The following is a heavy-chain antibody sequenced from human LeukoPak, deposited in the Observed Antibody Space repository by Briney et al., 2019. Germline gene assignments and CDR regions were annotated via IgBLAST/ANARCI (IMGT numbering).Heavy chain of an antibody. J-gene: IGHJ4*02. CDR2: MNTNSGNT. CDR1: GYTFPNYD. D-gene: IGHD5-12*01. CDR3: TRGLRDSGYHDLIDY. Sequence: ASVTVSCTASGYTFPNYDINGVRQAGGQGVEWRGWMNTNSGNTDYPQRFQGRVPMTRNSSLSTAYRELSSLISEDTAVYYCTRGLRDSGYHDLIDYWGQGTLVTVSS. V-gene: IGHV1-8*01.